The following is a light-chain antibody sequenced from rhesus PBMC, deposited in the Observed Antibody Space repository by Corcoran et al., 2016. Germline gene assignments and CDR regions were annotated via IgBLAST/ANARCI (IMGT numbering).Light chain of an antibody. CDR1: QTISSY. CDR2: AAS. V-gene: IGKV1-44*02. Sequence: DIQMTQSPSSLSASVGDRVTITGRASQTISSYLAWYQQKPGKVPRLLIYAASRLESGVPFRFSGSGSGTEFTLTISSLQPEYFATYFCQQHNSPPPTFGGGTKVEIK. J-gene: IGKJ4*01. CDR3: QQHNSPPPT.